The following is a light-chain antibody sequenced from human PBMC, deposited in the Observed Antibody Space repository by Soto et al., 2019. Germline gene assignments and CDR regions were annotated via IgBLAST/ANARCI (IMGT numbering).Light chain of an antibody. Sequence: QSVLTQPSSVSEAPGQRVTISCSGSNVGNKAVNWYQQLPGKAPKLLLYYDDMLSSGVSDRFSGSKSGTSASLAISGLQNDDDGDYYCAIWDYNVDGWVFGGGTKLTV. V-gene: IGLV1-36*01. CDR2: YDD. J-gene: IGLJ3*02. CDR1: NVGNKA. CDR3: AIWDYNVDGWV.